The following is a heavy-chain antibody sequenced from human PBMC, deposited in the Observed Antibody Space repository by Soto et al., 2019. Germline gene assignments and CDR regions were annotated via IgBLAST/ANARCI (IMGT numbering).Heavy chain of an antibody. Sequence: SETLCVTCTVSGGSIIGYYWSWIRQPPGKGLEWIGYIYYSGSTNYNPSLKSRVTISVDTSKNQFSLKLSSVTAADTAVYYCTRHHDSWGQGTLVTVSS. CDR3: TRHHDS. V-gene: IGHV4-59*08. CDR2: IYYSGST. CDR1: GGSIIGYY. J-gene: IGHJ4*02.